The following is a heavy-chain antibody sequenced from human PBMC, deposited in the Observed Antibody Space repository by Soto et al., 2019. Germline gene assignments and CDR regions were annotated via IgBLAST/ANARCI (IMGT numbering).Heavy chain of an antibody. Sequence: ASVKVSCKASGGTFSSYAISWVRQAPGQGLEWMGGIIPIFGTANYAQKFQGRVTITADESTSTAYMELSSLRSEDTAVYYCARDGRITMVRGVMDVNYYYYGMDVWGQGTTVTVS. CDR1: GGTFSSYA. CDR2: IIPIFGTA. CDR3: ARDGRITMVRGVMDVNYYYYGMDV. D-gene: IGHD3-10*01. V-gene: IGHV1-69*13. J-gene: IGHJ6*02.